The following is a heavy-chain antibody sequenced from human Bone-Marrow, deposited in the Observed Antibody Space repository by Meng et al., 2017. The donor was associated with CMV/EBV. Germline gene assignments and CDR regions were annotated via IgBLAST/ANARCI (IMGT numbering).Heavy chain of an antibody. CDR3: ARGTLAARLSY. Sequence: GESLKISCAASGFTFSSYSMNWVRQAPGKGLEWVSSTSSSSSYIYYADSVKGRFTISRDNAKNSLYLQMNSLRAEDTAVYYCARGTLAARLSYWGQGTLVTVSS. CDR1: GFTFSSYS. V-gene: IGHV3-21*01. CDR2: TSSSSSYI. D-gene: IGHD2-21*02. J-gene: IGHJ4*02.